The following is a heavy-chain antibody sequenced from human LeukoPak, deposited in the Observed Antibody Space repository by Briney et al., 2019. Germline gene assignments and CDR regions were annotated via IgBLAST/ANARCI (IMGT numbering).Heavy chain of an antibody. CDR3: ARGYWFYFDY. J-gene: IGHJ4*02. CDR2: IYISGST. V-gene: IGHV4-61*02. Sequence: SQTLSLTCTVSGGSISSGSYYWSWIRQPAGKGLEWIGRIYISGSTNYNPSLKSRVTISADTSKNQFSLKLSSVTAADTAVYYCARGYWFYFDYWGQGTLVTVSS. CDR1: GGSISSGSYY. D-gene: IGHD2-8*02.